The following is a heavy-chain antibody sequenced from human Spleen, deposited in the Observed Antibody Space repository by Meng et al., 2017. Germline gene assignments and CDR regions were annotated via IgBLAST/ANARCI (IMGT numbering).Heavy chain of an antibody. CDR2: INPKSGDT. V-gene: IGHV1-2*06. Sequence: LQLVPSGAEVMRPGASVKVSCKPSRYPFPDYYRHWVRRAPGQGLEWMGRINPKSGDTHYAQKFQGRVTMTGDTSISTAYMELSGLRSDDTAVYYCVRDEDISAAGYLFGDYWGQGTLVTVSS. CDR1: RYPFPDYY. CDR3: VRDEDISAAGYLFGDY. D-gene: IGHD6-13*01. J-gene: IGHJ4*02.